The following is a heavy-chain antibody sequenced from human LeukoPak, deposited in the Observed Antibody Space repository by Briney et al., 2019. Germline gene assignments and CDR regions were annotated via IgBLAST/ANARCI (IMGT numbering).Heavy chain of an antibody. Sequence: ASVKVSCKASGYTFTGYYMHWVRQAPGQGLEWMGRINPNSGGTNYAQKLQGRVTMTRDTSINTAYMELSRLRSDDTAVYYCARDLSGWFGDFDYWGQGTLVTVSS. CDR3: ARDLSGWFGDFDY. CDR2: INPNSGGT. CDR1: GYTFTGYY. D-gene: IGHD6-19*01. J-gene: IGHJ4*02. V-gene: IGHV1-2*06.